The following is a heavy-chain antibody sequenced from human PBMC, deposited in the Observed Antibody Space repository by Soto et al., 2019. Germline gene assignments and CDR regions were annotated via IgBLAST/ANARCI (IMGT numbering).Heavy chain of an antibody. J-gene: IGHJ4*02. D-gene: IGHD4-17*01. V-gene: IGHV3-23*01. Sequence: EVQLLESGGGLVQPGGSLRLSCAASGFTFSSYAMSWVRQAPGKGLEWVSIITSDGRTYYADSVKGRFTISRDNSKNTVYLQMNSLRAEDTAVYYCANDYSTVTTDPLSVVLFDYWGQGAMVTVSS. CDR2: IITSDGRT. CDR1: GFTFSSYA. CDR3: ANDYSTVTTDPLSVVLFDY.